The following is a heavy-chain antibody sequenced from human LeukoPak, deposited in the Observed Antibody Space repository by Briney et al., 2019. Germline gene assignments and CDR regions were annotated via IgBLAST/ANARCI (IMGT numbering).Heavy chain of an antibody. V-gene: IGHV3-66*01. CDR1: GFTVSSNY. D-gene: IGHD6-6*01. Sequence: GGSLRLSCAASGFTVSSNYMSWVRQAPGKGLEWVSVIYSGGSTYYADSVKGRFTIARDNSKNTLYLQMKSLRDEDTAVYYCARAYSSSFNFDYWGQGTLVTVSS. J-gene: IGHJ4*02. CDR3: ARAYSSSFNFDY. CDR2: IYSGGST.